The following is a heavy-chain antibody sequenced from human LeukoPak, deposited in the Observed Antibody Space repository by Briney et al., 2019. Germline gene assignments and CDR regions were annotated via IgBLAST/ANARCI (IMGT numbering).Heavy chain of an antibody. CDR2: LNWNGGST. D-gene: IGHD2-15*01. CDR3: ATGGLFGGGRGDLSN. J-gene: IGHJ4*02. V-gene: IGHV3-20*04. CDR1: GFTFDDYG. Sequence: PGGSLRLSCAASGFTFDDYGMSWVRQAPGKGLEWVSGLNWNGGSTGYADSVKGRFTISRDNAKNSLYLQMNSLRADDTALYYCATGGLFGGGRGDLSNWGQGTLVTVSS.